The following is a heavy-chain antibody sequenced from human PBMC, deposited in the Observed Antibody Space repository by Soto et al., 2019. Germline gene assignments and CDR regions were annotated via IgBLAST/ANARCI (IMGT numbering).Heavy chain of an antibody. CDR2: INPNSGGT. CDR1: GYTFTGYY. Sequence: ASVKVSCKASGYTFTGYYMHWVRQAPGQGLEWMGWINPNSGGTNYAQKFQGWVTMTRDTSISTAYMELSRLRSDDTAMYFCARGAIAVAAGGPREAFDIWGQGTMVTVSS. V-gene: IGHV1-2*04. D-gene: IGHD6-19*01. CDR3: ARGAIAVAAGGPREAFDI. J-gene: IGHJ3*02.